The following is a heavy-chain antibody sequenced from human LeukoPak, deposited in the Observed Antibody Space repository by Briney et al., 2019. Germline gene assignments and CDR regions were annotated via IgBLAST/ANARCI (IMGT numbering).Heavy chain of an antibody. CDR1: GGTFSSYA. CDR3: ASPPQDTAMEYFDY. D-gene: IGHD5-18*01. Sequence: GASVKVSCKASGGTFSSYAISWARQAPGQGLEWMGRIIPILGIANYAQKFQGRVTITADKSTSTAYMELSSLRSEDTAVYYCASPPQDTAMEYFDYWGQGTLVTVSS. J-gene: IGHJ4*02. V-gene: IGHV1-69*04. CDR2: IIPILGIA.